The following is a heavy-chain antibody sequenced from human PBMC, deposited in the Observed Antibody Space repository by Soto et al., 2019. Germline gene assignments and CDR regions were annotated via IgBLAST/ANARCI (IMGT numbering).Heavy chain of an antibody. V-gene: IGHV3-21*01. J-gene: IGHJ4*02. D-gene: IGHD4-17*01. Sequence: SLSLSCAASGLPFSRYSMNWVREAPGKGLVWVSSISSSSSYIYYADSVKGRFTISRDNAKNSLYLQMNRLRAEETAVYYCARDLSHDYGDYPPYYWGQGTLVTVSS. CDR3: ARDLSHDYGDYPPYY. CDR2: ISSSSSYI. CDR1: GLPFSRYS.